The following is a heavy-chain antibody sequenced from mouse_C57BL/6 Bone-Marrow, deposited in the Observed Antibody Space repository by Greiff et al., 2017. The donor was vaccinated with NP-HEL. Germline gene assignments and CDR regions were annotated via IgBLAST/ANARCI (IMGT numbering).Heavy chain of an antibody. V-gene: IGHV2-2*01. CDR1: GFSLTSYG. CDR3: ARKGWLQGYCAMDY. CDR2: IWSGGST. D-gene: IGHD2-2*01. Sequence: VQLQQSGPGLVQPSQSLSITCTVSGFSLTSYGVHWVRQSPGKGLEWLGVIWSGGSTDYNAAFISRLSISKDNSKSQVFIKMNSLQADDTAIYYCARKGWLQGYCAMDYWGQGTSVTVSS. J-gene: IGHJ4*01.